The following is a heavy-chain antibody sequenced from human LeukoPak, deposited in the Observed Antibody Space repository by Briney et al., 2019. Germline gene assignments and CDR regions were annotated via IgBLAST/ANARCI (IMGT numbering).Heavy chain of an antibody. CDR1: GYTFTGYY. Sequence: ASVKVSCKASGYTFTGYYMHWVRQAPGQGLEWMGIINPSGGSTSYAQKFQGRVTMTRDMSTSTVYMELSSLRSEDTAVYYCARGRYYYGSGSSNYYYYMDVWGKGTTVTVSS. CDR2: INPSGGST. CDR3: ARGRYYYGSGSSNYYYYMDV. V-gene: IGHV1-46*01. J-gene: IGHJ6*03. D-gene: IGHD3-10*01.